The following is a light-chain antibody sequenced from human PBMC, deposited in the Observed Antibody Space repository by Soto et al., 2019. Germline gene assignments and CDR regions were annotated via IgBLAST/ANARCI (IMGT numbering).Light chain of an antibody. CDR1: SSNIGNNY. J-gene: IGLJ2*01. V-gene: IGLV1-51*01. CDR2: DNS. CDR3: GTLDSSLSAGV. Sequence: QSVLTQPPSVSAAPGQKVTISCSGSSSNIGNNYVSWYQQLPGTAPKLLIYDNSKRPSGIPDRFSGSKSVTSATLGITGLQTGDEADYYCGTLDSSLSAGVFGGGTKLTVL.